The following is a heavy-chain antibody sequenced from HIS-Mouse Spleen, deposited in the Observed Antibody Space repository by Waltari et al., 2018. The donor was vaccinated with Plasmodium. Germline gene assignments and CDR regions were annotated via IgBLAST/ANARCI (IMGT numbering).Heavy chain of an antibody. J-gene: IGHJ4*02. CDR2: INHSGST. CDR1: GGSFSGYY. CDR3: ARERWLQY. Sequence: AGLLKPSETLSLTCAVYGGSFSGYYWSWIRQPPGKGLEWIGEINHSGSTNYNPSLKSRVTISVDTSKNQFSLKLSSVTAADTAVYYCARERWLQYWGQGTLVTVSS. V-gene: IGHV4-34*01. D-gene: IGHD5-12*01.